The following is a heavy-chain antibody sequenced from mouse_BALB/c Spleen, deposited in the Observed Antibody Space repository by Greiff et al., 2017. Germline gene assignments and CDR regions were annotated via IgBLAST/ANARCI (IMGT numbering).Heavy chain of an antibody. CDR3: ARRQSYFDV. J-gene: IGHJ1*01. Sequence: EVMLVESGGGLVKPGGSLKLSCAASGFAFSSYDMSWVRQTPEKRLEWVAYISSGGGSTYYPDTVKGRFTISRDNAKNTLYLQMSSLKSEDTAMYYCARRQSYFDVWGAGTTVTVSS. V-gene: IGHV5-12-1*01. CDR1: GFAFSSYD. CDR2: ISSGGGST. D-gene: IGHD6-1*01.